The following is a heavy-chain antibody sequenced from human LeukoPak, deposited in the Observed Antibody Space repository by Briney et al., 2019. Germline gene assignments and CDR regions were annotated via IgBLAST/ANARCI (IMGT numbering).Heavy chain of an antibody. V-gene: IGHV4-59*01. CDR2: IYYGGNT. CDR1: GASISSYY. Sequence: SETLSLTCTVSGASISSYYWSWIRQSPGKGLEWIGYIYYGGNTNYNPSLKSRVTISVDTSKNQFSLKLSSVTAADTAVYYCARGSSWGYSYGYDYWGQGTLVTVSS. CDR3: ARGSSWGYSYGYDY. D-gene: IGHD5-18*01. J-gene: IGHJ4*02.